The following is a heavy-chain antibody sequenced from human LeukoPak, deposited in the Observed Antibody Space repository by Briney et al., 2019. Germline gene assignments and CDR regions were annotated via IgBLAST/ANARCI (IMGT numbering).Heavy chain of an antibody. CDR3: ARAGLDSDAFDI. D-gene: IGHD3/OR15-3a*01. J-gene: IGHJ3*02. CDR2: IYYSGST. CDR1: GGSISSYY. Sequence: SETLSLTCTVSGGSISSYYWSWIRQPPGKGLEWIGYIYYSGSTNYNPSLKSRVTISVDTSKNQFSLKLSSVTAADTAMYYCARAGLDSDAFDIWGQGTMVTVSS. V-gene: IGHV4-59*01.